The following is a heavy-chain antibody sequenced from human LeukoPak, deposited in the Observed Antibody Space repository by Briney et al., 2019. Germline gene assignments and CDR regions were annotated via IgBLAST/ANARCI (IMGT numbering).Heavy chain of an antibody. CDR2: ISSSSSYI. D-gene: IGHD2-15*01. CDR1: WFTFRRYS. V-gene: IGHV3-21*01. J-gene: IGHJ4*02. CDR3: ARSSRAAFDY. Sequence: GSLRLSCSAFWFTFRRYSMDWVRQAPGKGLEWVSSISSSSSYIYYADSVKGRFTISRDNAKNSLYLQMNSLRAEDTAVYYCARSSRAAFDYWGQGTLVTVSS.